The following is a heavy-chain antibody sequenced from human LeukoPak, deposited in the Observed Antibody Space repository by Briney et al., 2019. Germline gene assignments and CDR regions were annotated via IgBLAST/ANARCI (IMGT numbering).Heavy chain of an antibody. CDR2: ISSSSRYI. V-gene: IGHV3-21*04. J-gene: IGHJ4*02. D-gene: IGHD5-24*01. CDR1: GFAFSSYS. CDR3: ARKGVEMATILDY. Sequence: GGSLRLSCAASGFAFSSYSVNWVRQAPGKGLEWVSSISSSSRYIYYADSVKGRFTISRDNSKNTLYLQMNSLRAEDTAVYYCARKGVEMATILDYWGQGTLVTVSS.